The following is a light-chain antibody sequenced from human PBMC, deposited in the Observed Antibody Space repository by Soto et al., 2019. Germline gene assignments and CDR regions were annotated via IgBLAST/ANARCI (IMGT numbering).Light chain of an antibody. J-gene: IGKJ2*01. CDR2: AAS. CDR1: QGIRKD. V-gene: IGKV1-17*01. CDR3: LQYTTYPQFT. Sequence: DIQMTQSPSSLSASVGERVTITCRASQGIRKDLAGYQQKPGKAPQRLIYAASTLQSGVPSRFSGSGSGTEFTLTISSLHPADLATYYCLQYTTYPQFTFGQGTKLEI.